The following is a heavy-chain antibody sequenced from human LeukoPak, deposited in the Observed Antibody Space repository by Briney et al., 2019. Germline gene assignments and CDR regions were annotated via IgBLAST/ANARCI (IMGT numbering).Heavy chain of an antibody. V-gene: IGHV4-59*08. D-gene: IGHD4-17*01. J-gene: IGHJ4*02. CDR3: ARASGNYGDYAREYDY. Sequence: PSETLSLTCTVSGGSISSYYWSWIRQPPGKGLEWIGYIYYRSTNYNPSLKSRVTISIDTSKNQLSLKLSSVTAADTAVYYCARASGNYGDYAREYDYWGQGTLVTVSS. CDR1: GGSISSYY. CDR2: IYYRST.